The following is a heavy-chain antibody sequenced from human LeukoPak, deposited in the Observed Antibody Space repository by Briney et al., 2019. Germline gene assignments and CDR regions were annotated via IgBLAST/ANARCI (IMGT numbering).Heavy chain of an antibody. J-gene: IGHJ4*02. CDR1: GFTFSSYG. CDR2: ISYDGSNK. CDR3: ASHDYGGNPPFDY. D-gene: IGHD4-23*01. Sequence: QSGGSLRLSCAASGFTFSSYGMHWVRQAPGKGLEWVAVISYDGSNKYYADSVKGRFTISRDNAKNSLYLQMNSLRAEDTAVYYCASHDYGGNPPFDYWGQGTLVTVSS. V-gene: IGHV3-30*03.